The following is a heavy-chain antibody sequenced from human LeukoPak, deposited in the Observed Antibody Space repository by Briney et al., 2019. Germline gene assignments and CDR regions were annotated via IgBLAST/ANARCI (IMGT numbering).Heavy chain of an antibody. J-gene: IGHJ3*02. V-gene: IGHV5-51*01. Sequence: GESLKISCKGSGYSFTSYWIGWVRQMPGKGLEWMGIIYPGDSDTRYSPSFQGQVTISADKSISTAYLQWSSLKASDTGMYYCASRVGAIADAFDIWGQGTMVTVSS. D-gene: IGHD1-26*01. CDR2: IYPGDSDT. CDR3: ASRVGAIADAFDI. CDR1: GYSFTSYW.